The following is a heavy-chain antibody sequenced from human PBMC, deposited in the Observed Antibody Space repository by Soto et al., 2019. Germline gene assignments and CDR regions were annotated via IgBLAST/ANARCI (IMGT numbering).Heavy chain of an antibody. Sequence: QLQLVQSGPEVKKPGTSVKISCKASGFTFTNSAVQWLRQARGQRLEWIGWIVVDNGNTNYAQKFQERVSITRDMSTYTAFMELSSLSPEDTAVYFCAADPPGIKDFWGQGTLVTVSS. J-gene: IGHJ4*02. V-gene: IGHV1-58*01. CDR3: AADPPGIKDF. CDR2: IVVDNGNT. CDR1: GFTFTNSA. D-gene: IGHD3-10*01.